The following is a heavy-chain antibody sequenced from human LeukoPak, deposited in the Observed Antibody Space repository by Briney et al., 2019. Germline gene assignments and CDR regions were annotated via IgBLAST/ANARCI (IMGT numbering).Heavy chain of an antibody. CDR2: IYYSGST. D-gene: IGHD4-17*01. CDR3: ARDQRSATVPHYCYYGMDV. Sequence: SETLSLTCTVSGGSVSSGSYYWSWIRQTPGKGLEWIGYIYYSGSTNYNPSLKSRVTISVDTSKNQFSLKLSSVTAADTAVYYCARDQRSATVPHYCYYGMDVWGKGTTVTVSS. V-gene: IGHV4-61*01. J-gene: IGHJ6*04. CDR1: GGSVSSGSYY.